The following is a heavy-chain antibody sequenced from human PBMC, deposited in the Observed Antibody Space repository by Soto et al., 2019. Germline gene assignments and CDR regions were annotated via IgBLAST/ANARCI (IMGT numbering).Heavy chain of an antibody. D-gene: IGHD3-9*01. J-gene: IGHJ4*02. CDR3: ARDPINYGILSGHYGY. V-gene: IGHV1-2*02. CDR2: INPNSGGT. Sequence: ASVKVSCKASGYTFTGYYMHRVRQAPGQGLEWMGWINPNSGGTNYAQKFQGRVTMTRDTSISTAYMELSRLRSDDTAVYYCARDPINYGILSGHYGYWGQGTLVSVSS. CDR1: GYTFTGYY.